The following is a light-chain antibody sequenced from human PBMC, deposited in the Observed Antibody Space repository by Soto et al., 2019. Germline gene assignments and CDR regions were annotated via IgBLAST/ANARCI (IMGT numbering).Light chain of an antibody. J-gene: IGKJ5*01. CDR2: GSF. CDR1: QSLSSSY. Sequence: EIVLTQSPGTLSLSPVERATLSCMASQSLSSSYLAWYQQKSGQAPRLLIYGSFSRATGIPDRFSGSGSGTDFTLTISRLEPEDFAVYYCQQYGSLITFGQGTRLEIK. V-gene: IGKV3-20*01. CDR3: QQYGSLIT.